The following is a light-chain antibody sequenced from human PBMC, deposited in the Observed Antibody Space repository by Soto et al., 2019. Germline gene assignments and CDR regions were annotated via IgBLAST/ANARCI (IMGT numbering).Light chain of an antibody. CDR3: QQLDSYLP. CDR1: QGIDTY. Sequence: IQLTQSPSSLSASVGDRVTITCRTSQGIDTYLAWYQKKPGRAPKLLINAASILQNGAPSRFSGSGSGTDFTLTISSLQPEDIATYYCQQLDSYLPFGQGTRLEIK. V-gene: IGKV1-9*01. CDR2: AAS. J-gene: IGKJ5*01.